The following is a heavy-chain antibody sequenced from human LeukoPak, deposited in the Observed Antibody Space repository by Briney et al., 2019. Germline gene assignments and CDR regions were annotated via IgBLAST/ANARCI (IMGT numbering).Heavy chain of an antibody. CDR3: ASTATMRDGMDV. V-gene: IGHV3-33*01. Sequence: AGSLRLSCAASGFTFSSYGMHWVRQAPGKGLEWVAVIWYDGSNKYYADSVKGRFTISRDNSKNTLYLQMNSLRAEDTAVYYCASTATMRDGMDVWGQGTTVTVSS. CDR2: IWYDGSNK. D-gene: IGHD3-22*01. CDR1: GFTFSSYG. J-gene: IGHJ6*02.